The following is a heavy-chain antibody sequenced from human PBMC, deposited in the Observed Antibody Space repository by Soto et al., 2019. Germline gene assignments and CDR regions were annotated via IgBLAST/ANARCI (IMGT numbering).Heavy chain of an antibody. J-gene: IGHJ6*03. CDR2: INAGNGNT. CDR3: ARGSRVTRPYYYYYCMDV. Sequence: ASVKVSCKASGYTFTSYAMHWVRQAPGQRLEWMGWINAGNGNTKYSQKFQGRVTITRDASASTAYMELSSLRSEDTAVYYCARGSRVTRPYYYYYCMDVWGKGTTVTSP. V-gene: IGHV1-3*01. CDR1: GYTFTSYA.